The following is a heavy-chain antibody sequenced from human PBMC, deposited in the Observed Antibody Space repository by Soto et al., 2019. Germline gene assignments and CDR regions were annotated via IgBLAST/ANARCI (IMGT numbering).Heavy chain of an antibody. CDR3: ARGGPYCSSTSCYSGNYYYYYGMDV. CDR1: GGSFSGYY. Sequence: QVQLQQWGAGLLKPSETLSLTCAVYGGSFSGYYWSWIRQPPGKGLEWIGEINHSGSTNYNPSLTXRVSRXVDTSKNQFSXXLXSXSAADTAVYYCARGGPYCSSTSCYSGNYYYYYGMDVWGQGTTVTVSS. D-gene: IGHD2-2*01. V-gene: IGHV4-34*01. CDR2: INHSGST. J-gene: IGHJ6*02.